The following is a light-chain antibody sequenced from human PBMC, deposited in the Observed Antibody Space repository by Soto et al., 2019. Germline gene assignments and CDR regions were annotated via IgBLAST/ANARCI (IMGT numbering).Light chain of an antibody. CDR1: QSVSSN. CDR2: GAS. CDR3: QQYNNWPS. J-gene: IGKJ3*01. V-gene: IGKV3-15*01. Sequence: RVLTQSLATLTVAAWERATLSFRASQSVSSNLAWYQQKPGQAPRLLIYGASTRATCIPARFSGRGSGTEFTLSIYSLRSEDFAVYYCQQYNNWPSFGPGTKLDIK.